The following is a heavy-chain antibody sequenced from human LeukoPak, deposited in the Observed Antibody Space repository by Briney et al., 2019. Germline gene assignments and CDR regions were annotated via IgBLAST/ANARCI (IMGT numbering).Heavy chain of an antibody. J-gene: IGHJ4*02. CDR2: IYSGGST. D-gene: IGHD6-6*01. CDR3: ARSSYSSSYYFDY. V-gene: IGHV3-53*01. CDR1: GFIFSSYA. Sequence: PGGSLRLSCAASGFIFSSYAMNWVRQAPGKGLEWVSVIYSGGSTYYADSVKGRFTISRDNSKNTLYLQMNSLRAEDTAVYYCARSSYSSSYYFDYWGQGTLVTVSS.